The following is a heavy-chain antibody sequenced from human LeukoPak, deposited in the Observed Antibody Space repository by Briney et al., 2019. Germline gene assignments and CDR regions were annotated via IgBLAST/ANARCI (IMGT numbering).Heavy chain of an antibody. CDR3: ARGVDSSGWPFDY. V-gene: IGHV1-2*02. CDR2: INPNSGGT. Sequence: SVTVSFTASGYTFTVYYMHWVRQAPGQGLEWMGWINPNSGGTNYAQKFQGRVTMTRDTSISTAYMELSRLRSDDTAVYYCARGVDSSGWPFDYWGQGTLVTVSS. CDR1: GYTFTVYY. J-gene: IGHJ4*02. D-gene: IGHD6-19*01.